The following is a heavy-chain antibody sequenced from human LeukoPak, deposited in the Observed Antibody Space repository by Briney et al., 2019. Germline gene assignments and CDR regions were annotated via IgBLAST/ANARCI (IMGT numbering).Heavy chain of an antibody. D-gene: IGHD3-9*01. CDR1: GHTFTGYY. CDR3: ARVHYDILTGYSYFDY. V-gene: IGHV1-2*02. Sequence: ASAKVSCKASGHTFTGYYMHWVRQAPGQGLEWLGWINPNSGVTNYAQKFQGRITMTRDTSITTVYMELSSLTSDDTAVYYCARVHYDILTGYSYFDYWGQGTLVTVSS. J-gene: IGHJ4*02. CDR2: INPNSGVT.